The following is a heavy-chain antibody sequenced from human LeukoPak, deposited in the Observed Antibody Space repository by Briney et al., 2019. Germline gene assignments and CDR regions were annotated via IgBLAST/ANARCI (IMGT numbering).Heavy chain of an antibody. CDR1: GYTFTGYY. J-gene: IGHJ5*02. CDR2: INPNSGGT. D-gene: IGHD2-15*01. CDR3: ARGDCSVSGCHGGNWFDP. Sequence: ASVKVSRKASGYTFTGYYIHWVRQAPGQGLEWMGWINPNSGGTNYAQSFQGRVTMTRATSSSTAHMELSRLRSDDTAVYYCARGDCSVSGCHGGNWFDPWGQGTLVTVSS. V-gene: IGHV1-2*02.